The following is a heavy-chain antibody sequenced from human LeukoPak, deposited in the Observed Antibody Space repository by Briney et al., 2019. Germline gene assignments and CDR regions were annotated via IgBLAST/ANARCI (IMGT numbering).Heavy chain of an antibody. D-gene: IGHD2-21*02. Sequence: PSETLSLTCAVYGGSFSGYYWSWIRQPPGKGLEWIGEINHSGSPNYNPSLKSRVTISVDTSKNQFSLKLSSVTAADTAVYYCARRAPGYQNIVVVTGQESWFDPWGQGTLVTVSS. J-gene: IGHJ5*02. CDR1: GGSFSGYY. CDR2: INHSGSP. V-gene: IGHV4-34*01. CDR3: ARRAPGYQNIVVVTGQESWFDP.